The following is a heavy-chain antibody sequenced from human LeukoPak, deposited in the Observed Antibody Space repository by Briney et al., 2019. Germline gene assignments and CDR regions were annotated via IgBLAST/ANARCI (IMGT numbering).Heavy chain of an antibody. J-gene: IGHJ3*02. CDR1: GYTFTSYY. V-gene: IGHV1-46*01. CDR2: INPSGGST. CDR3: ARVVQEGAFDI. Sequence: ASVKVSCKASGYTFTSYYMHWVRQAPGQGLQWMGIINPSGGSTSYAQKFQGRVTMTRDTSTSTVYMELSSLRSEDTAVYYCARVVQEGAFDIWGQGTMVTVSS. D-gene: IGHD3-10*02.